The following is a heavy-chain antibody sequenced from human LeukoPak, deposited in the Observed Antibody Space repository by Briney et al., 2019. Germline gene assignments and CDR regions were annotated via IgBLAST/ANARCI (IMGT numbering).Heavy chain of an antibody. D-gene: IGHD6-6*01. V-gene: IGHV1-69*13. Sequence: SVKVSCKASGGTFSSYAISWVRQAPGQGLEWMAGLIPIFGTTNYAQKFQGRVTITADESTSTAYMELSSLRSEDTAVYYCARGLSPWYSSSGGLLDYWGQGTLVTVSS. CDR3: ARGLSPWYSSSGGLLDY. CDR2: LIPIFGTT. CDR1: GGTFSSYA. J-gene: IGHJ4*02.